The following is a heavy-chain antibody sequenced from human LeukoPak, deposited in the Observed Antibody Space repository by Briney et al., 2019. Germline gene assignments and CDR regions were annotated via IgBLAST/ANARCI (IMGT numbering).Heavy chain of an antibody. J-gene: IGHJ3*01. V-gene: IGHV3-23*01. Sequence: GGSLRLSCGASGFTFSSYGMNWVRQAPGKGLEWVSTISGSGGTTYYADSVKGRFTISRDNSKNTLYLQMNSLRAEDTALFYCAKGRYYNILTGYYRDGAFDVWGQGTMVTVSS. D-gene: IGHD3-9*01. CDR2: ISGSGGTT. CDR1: GFTFSSYG. CDR3: AKGRYYNILTGYYRDGAFDV.